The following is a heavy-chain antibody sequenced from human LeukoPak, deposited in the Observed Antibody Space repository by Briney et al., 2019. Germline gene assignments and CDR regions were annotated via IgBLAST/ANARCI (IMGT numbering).Heavy chain of an antibody. CDR1: EFTFNNYW. CDR2: IKNDGKIT. CDR3: ARDPRFYYYDSSGYYHYYYYGMDV. Sequence: GGSLRLSCAASEFTFNNYWMHWVRQAPGKGLVWVSRIKNDGKITTYADSVKGRFTISRDNAKNSLYLQMNSLRAEDTALYHCARDPRFYYYDSSGYYHYYYYGMDVWGQGTTVTVSS. J-gene: IGHJ6*02. D-gene: IGHD3-22*01. V-gene: IGHV3-74*01.